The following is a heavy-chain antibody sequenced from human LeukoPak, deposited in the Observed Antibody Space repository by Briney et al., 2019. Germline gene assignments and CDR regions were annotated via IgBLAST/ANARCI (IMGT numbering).Heavy chain of an antibody. CDR2: ISYTGST. CDR3: ARDDSYWFFDL. V-gene: IGHV4-39*02. CDR1: GASISSGDYY. J-gene: IGHJ2*01. Sequence: SETLSLTCTVSGASISSGDYYWGWIRQPPGKGLEWIGAISYTGSTSNNPSLESRVTISVDTSKNHFSLKLTSVTAADTAIYYCARDDSYWFFDLWGRGTLVTVSS. D-gene: IGHD3-3*01.